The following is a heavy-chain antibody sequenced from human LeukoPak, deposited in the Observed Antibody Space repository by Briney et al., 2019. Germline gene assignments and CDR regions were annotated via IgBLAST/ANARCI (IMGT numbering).Heavy chain of an antibody. D-gene: IGHD3-10*01. Sequence: TGGSLRLSCEASGYIFSSYAMSWVRQAPGKGLEWVSVISNSGATTDYADSVKGRFTISRDNSKNTLSPQMNSLRAEDTAVYYCAKEELYYYGSGTYYTLAPFDYWGQGTLVTVSS. CDR1: GYIFSSYA. CDR2: ISNSGATT. CDR3: AKEELYYYGSGTYYTLAPFDY. J-gene: IGHJ4*02. V-gene: IGHV3-23*01.